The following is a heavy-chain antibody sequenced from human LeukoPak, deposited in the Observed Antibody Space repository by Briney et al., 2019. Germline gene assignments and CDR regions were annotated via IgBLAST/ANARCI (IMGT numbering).Heavy chain of an antibody. Sequence: PGGSLRLSCAASGFTFEDHAMHWVRQAPGKGLEWVSGITWNSGSIAYADSVKGRFTISRDNAKNSLYLQMNSLTAEDTALYYCAKSSDGTGYYDVHDWGQGTLVTVSS. J-gene: IGHJ4*02. CDR2: ITWNSGSI. CDR1: GFTFEDHA. CDR3: AKSSDGTGYYDVHD. D-gene: IGHD3-3*01. V-gene: IGHV3-9*01.